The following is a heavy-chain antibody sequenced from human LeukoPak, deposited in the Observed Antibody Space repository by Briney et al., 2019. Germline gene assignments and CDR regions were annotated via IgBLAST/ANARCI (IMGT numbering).Heavy chain of an antibody. Sequence: EWIGSIYYSGSTYYNPSLKSRVTISVDTSKNQFSLKLSSVTAADTAVYYCARRTGTREDYWGQGTLVTVSS. CDR3: ARRTGTREDY. D-gene: IGHD1-7*01. J-gene: IGHJ4*02. CDR2: IYYSGST. V-gene: IGHV4-39*01.